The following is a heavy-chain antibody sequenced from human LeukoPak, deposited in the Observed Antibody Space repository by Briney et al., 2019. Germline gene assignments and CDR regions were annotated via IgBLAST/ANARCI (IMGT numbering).Heavy chain of an antibody. J-gene: IGHJ6*02. D-gene: IGHD5-18*01. CDR1: GGTFSSYA. V-gene: IGHV1-69*04. CDR3: ASIVDTAMVTPENGMDV. CDR2: IIPIFGIA. Sequence: ASVKVSCKASGGTFSSYAISWVRQAPGQGLEWMGRIIPIFGIANYAQKSQGRVTITADKSTSTAYMELSSLRSEDTAVYYCASIVDTAMVTPENGMDVWGQGTTVTVSS.